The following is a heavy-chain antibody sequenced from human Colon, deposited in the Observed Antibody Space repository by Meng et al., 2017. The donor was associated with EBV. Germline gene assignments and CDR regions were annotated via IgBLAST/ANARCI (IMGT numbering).Heavy chain of an antibody. V-gene: IGHV4-4*02. CDR3: ARVWQSLTAFFDS. Sequence: VQLQESGPGLVKPSGTLSLTCAVSGGSISSSHWWTWVRQPPGKGLEWIGEVYHTGSTKYNPSLKSRLTISVDKSKNQFSLNLTSVTAADTAVYYCARVWQSLTAFFDSWGQGTLVTVPS. D-gene: IGHD2-21*01. CDR2: VYHTGST. CDR1: GGSISSSHW. J-gene: IGHJ4*02.